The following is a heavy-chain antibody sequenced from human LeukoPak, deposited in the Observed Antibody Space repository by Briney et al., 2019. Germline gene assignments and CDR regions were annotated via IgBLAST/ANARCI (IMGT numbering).Heavy chain of an antibody. V-gene: IGHV3-30*02. CDR3: AKVIVVVPAAIFDYYYMDV. Sequence: GGSLRLSWAASGFTFSSYGMHWVRQAPGKGLEWVAFIRYDGSNKYYADSVKGRFTISRDNSKNTLYLQMNSLRAEGTAVYYCAKVIVVVPAAIFDYYYMDVWGKGTTVTVS. CDR2: IRYDGSNK. J-gene: IGHJ6*03. D-gene: IGHD2-2*01. CDR1: GFTFSSYG.